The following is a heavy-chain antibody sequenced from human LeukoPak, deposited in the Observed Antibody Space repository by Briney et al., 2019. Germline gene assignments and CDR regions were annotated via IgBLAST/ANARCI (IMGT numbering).Heavy chain of an antibody. V-gene: IGHV1-24*01. CDR2: FDPEDGET. CDR3: AGAHIVAFDI. J-gene: IGHJ3*02. CDR1: GYTLTELS. D-gene: IGHD2-15*01. Sequence: GASVTLSCKVSGYTLTELSMHWVRQAPGQGLGWMGGFDPEDGETIYAQKFQGRVTMTEDTSTDTAYMELSSLRSEETAVYYCAGAHIVAFDIWSQATMVRVSS.